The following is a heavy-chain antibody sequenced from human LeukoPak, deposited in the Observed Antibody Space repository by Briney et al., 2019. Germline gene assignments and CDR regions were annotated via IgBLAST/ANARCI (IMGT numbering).Heavy chain of an antibody. J-gene: IGHJ4*02. D-gene: IGHD6-13*01. CDR2: IYNVGTT. CDR1: GFTFSSYA. V-gene: IGHV3-53*01. Sequence: GGSLRLSCAASGFTFSSYAMSWVRQAPGKGLEWVSLIYNVGTTHYADSVKGRFTISRDNSKNTLYLQMNSLRAEDTAVYYCARAGGAAANYWGQGTLVTVSS. CDR3: ARAGGAAANY.